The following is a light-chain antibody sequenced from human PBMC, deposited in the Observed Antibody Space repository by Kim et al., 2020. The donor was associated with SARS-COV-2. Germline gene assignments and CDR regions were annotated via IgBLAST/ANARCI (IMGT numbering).Light chain of an antibody. CDR2: RDS. CDR3: QVWDSSTAHVV. J-gene: IGLJ2*01. Sequence: SYELTQPLSVSVALGQTARITCGGNNIGSKNVHWYQQKPGQAHVLVIYRDSNRPSEIPERFSGSNSGNTVTLTISRAQAGDEADYYCQVWDSSTAHVVFG. V-gene: IGLV3-9*01. CDR1: NIGSKN.